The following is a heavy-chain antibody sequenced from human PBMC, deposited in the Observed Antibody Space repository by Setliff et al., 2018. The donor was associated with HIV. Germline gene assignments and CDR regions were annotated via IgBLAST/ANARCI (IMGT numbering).Heavy chain of an antibody. Sequence: ASVKVSCKASGYTFTSYGISWVRQAPGQGLEWMGWLSDYNGNTNYAQNFQGRVTMTTDTSTSTAYMDLRSLRSEDMAVYYCARSQINLVRGVVHYFDYWGQGTLVTVSS. D-gene: IGHD3-10*01. CDR1: GYTFTSYG. CDR3: ARSQINLVRGVVHYFDY. CDR2: LSDYNGNT. V-gene: IGHV1-18*03. J-gene: IGHJ4*02.